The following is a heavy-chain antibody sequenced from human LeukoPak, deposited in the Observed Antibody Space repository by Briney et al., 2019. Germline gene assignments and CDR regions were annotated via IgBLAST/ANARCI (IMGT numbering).Heavy chain of an antibody. D-gene: IGHD2-2*01. J-gene: IGHJ5*02. Sequence: SVKVSCKASGGTFSSYAISWVRQAPGQGLEWMGRIIPILGIANYAQKFQGRVTITADKSTSTAYMELSSLRSEDTAVYYCASSRGQYWRSTRCLKWNGFDPGGQGTLVTVSS. CDR3: ASSRGQYWRSTRCLKWNGFDP. V-gene: IGHV1-69*04. CDR2: IIPILGIA. CDR1: GGTFSSYA.